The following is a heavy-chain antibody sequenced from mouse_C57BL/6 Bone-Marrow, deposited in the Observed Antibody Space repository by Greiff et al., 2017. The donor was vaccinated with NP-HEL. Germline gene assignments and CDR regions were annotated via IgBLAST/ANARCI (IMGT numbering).Heavy chain of an antibody. CDR1: GYTFTSYT. V-gene: IGHV1-4*01. CDR2: INPSSGYT. Sequence: VKLQESGAELARPGASVKMSCKASGYTFTSYTMHWVKQRPGQGLEWIGYINPSSGYTKYNQKFKDKATLTADKSSSTAYMQLSSLTSEDSAVYYCASALLREFYWGQGTTLTVSS. J-gene: IGHJ2*01. CDR3: ASALLREFY. D-gene: IGHD1-1*01.